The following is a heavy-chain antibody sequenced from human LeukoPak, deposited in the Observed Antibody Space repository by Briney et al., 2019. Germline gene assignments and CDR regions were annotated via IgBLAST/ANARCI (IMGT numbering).Heavy chain of an antibody. V-gene: IGHV4-34*01. CDR2: INHSGST. J-gene: IGHJ3*02. D-gene: IGHD3-22*01. CDR3: ARSTLRPYYYDSSGYFSAFDI. CDR1: GGSFSGYY. Sequence: SETLSLTCAVYGGSFSGYYWSWIRQPPGKGLEWIGEINHSGSTNYNPSLKSRVTISVDTSKNQFSLKLSSVTAADTAVYYCARSTLRPYYYDSSGYFSAFDIWAKGRWSPSLQ.